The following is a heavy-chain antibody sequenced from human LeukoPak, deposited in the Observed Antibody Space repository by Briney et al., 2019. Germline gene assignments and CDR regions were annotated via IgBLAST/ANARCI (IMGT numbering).Heavy chain of an antibody. CDR2: IKSKTDGGTT. V-gene: IGHV3-15*01. CDR1: GFTFSNAW. D-gene: IGHD6-13*01. J-gene: IGHJ4*02. CDR3: TTDPLEGRYSSSRGFDASDY. Sequence: GGSLRLSCAASGFTFSNAWMSWVRQAPGKGLEWVGRIKSKTDGGTTDYAAPVKGRFTISRDDSKNTLYLQMNSLKTEDTAVYYCTTDPLEGRYSSSRGFDASDYWGQGTLVTVSS.